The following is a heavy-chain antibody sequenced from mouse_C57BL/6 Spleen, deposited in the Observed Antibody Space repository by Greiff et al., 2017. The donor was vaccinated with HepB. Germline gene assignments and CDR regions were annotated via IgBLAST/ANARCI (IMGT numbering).Heavy chain of an antibody. CDR2: IYPGDGDT. CDR3: ARSNYGSSYDWYFDV. J-gene: IGHJ1*03. Sequence: QLQLKQSGAELVKPGASVKISCKASGYAFSSYWMNWVKQRPGKGLEWIGQIYPGDGDTNYNGKFKGKATLTADKSSSTDYMQLSSLTSEDSAVYFWARSNYGSSYDWYFDVWGTGTTVTVSS. CDR1: GYAFSSYW. V-gene: IGHV1-80*01. D-gene: IGHD1-1*01.